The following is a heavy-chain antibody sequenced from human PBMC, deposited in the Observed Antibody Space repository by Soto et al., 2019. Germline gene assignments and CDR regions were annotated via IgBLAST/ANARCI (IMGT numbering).Heavy chain of an antibody. CDR3: ERRKGDYYDSSGYHYYFDY. V-gene: IGHV1-46*01. CDR1: GYTFSGYY. CDR2: FKPTGGGST. D-gene: IGHD3-22*01. J-gene: IGHJ4*02. Sequence: SSVKVSCKPSGYTFSGYYVHWVRQAPGQGLEWMGVFKPTGGGSTSYAQRFQGRVTMTRGTSISTAYMELSRLRSDDTAVYYCERRKGDYYDSSGYHYYFDYWCQGPLVTVSS.